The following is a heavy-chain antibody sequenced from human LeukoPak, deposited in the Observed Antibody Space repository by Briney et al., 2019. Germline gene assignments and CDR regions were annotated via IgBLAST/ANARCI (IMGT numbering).Heavy chain of an antibody. CDR2: IYTSGST. Sequence: SETLSLTCTVSGGSISSYYWSWIRQPAGKGLEGIGRIYTSGSTNYNPSLKSRVTMSVDTSKHQFSLKLSSVTAADTAVYYCARDVHPTYYYDSSGPGPYWFDPWGQGTLVTVSS. CDR3: ARDVHPTYYYDSSGPGPYWFDP. J-gene: IGHJ5*02. V-gene: IGHV4-4*07. D-gene: IGHD3-22*01. CDR1: GGSISSYY.